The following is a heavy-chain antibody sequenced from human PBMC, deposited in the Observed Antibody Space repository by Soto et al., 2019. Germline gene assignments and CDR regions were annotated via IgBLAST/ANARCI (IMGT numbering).Heavy chain of an antibody. V-gene: IGHV1-8*01. D-gene: IGHD6-13*01. CDR3: ARSYRSSGFWFDT. Sequence: ASVKVSCKASGYTFTSYDINWVRQATGQGLEWMGWMNPNSGNTGYAQKFQGRVTMTRNTSISTAYMELSSLRSEDTAVYYCARSYRSSGFWFDTWGQGTLVTVSS. CDR1: GYTFTSYD. J-gene: IGHJ5*02. CDR2: MNPNSGNT.